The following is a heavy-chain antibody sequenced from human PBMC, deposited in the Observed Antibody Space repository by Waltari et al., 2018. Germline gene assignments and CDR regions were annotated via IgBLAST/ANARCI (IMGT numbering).Heavy chain of an antibody. CDR1: GCSISSSSYY. CDR2: IYYSGST. D-gene: IGHD3-16*01. J-gene: IGHJ4*02. V-gene: IGHV4-39*07. CDR3: ARENGGNYFDY. Sequence: QLQLQESGPGLVKPSETLSLTCTVSGCSISSSSYYWGWIRQPPGKGLEWIGSIYYSGSTYYNPSLKSRVTISVDTSKNQFSLKLSSVTAADTAVYYCARENGGNYFDYWGQGTLVTVSS.